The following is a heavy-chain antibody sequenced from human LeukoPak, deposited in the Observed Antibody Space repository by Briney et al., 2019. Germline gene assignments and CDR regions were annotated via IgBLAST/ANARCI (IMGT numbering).Heavy chain of an antibody. V-gene: IGHV4-4*07. CDR1: GGSISSYY. CDR2: IYTSGST. J-gene: IGHJ6*03. Sequence: SETLSLTCTVSGGSISSYYWSWIRQPAGKGLEWIGRIYTSGSTNYNPSLKSRVTMSVDTSKNQFSLKLSSVTAADTAVYYCARLNWNCVIYYYYYMDVWGKGTTVTVSS. D-gene: IGHD1-7*01. CDR3: ARLNWNCVIYYYYYMDV.